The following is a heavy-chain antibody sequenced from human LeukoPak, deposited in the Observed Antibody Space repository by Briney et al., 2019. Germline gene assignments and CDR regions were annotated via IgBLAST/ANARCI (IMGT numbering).Heavy chain of an antibody. CDR1: GVSIRGGDYY. Sequence: PSETLSLTCNVSGVSIRGGDYYWSWIRQPPGKGLEWIGYIYFSGSTAYNPSLKSRVIMSVDTSKNQLSLKMGSVTAADAAVYYCASLNDRRVSGRDSFDYWGQGILVTVSS. J-gene: IGHJ4*02. CDR2: IYFSGST. D-gene: IGHD6-19*01. CDR3: ASLNDRRVSGRDSFDY. V-gene: IGHV4-30-4*01.